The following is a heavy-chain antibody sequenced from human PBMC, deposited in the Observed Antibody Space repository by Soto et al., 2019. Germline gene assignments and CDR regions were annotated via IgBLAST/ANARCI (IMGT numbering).Heavy chain of an antibody. CDR1: GFTFGDYA. CDR3: AKNAHYADTSGYYPFDY. V-gene: IGHV3-30*18. J-gene: IGHJ4*02. CDR2: ISFDGNNI. D-gene: IGHD3-22*01. Sequence: GGSLRLSCTASGFTFGDYAMSWVRQAPGKGLEWVALISFDGNNIFFSDSLKGRFTISRDDSKNTMYLQMNSLRAEDTAVYYCAKNAHYADTSGYYPFDYWGQGTLVTVSS.